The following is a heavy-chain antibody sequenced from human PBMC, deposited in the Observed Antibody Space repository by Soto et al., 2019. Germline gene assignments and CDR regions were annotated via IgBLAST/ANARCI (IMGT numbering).Heavy chain of an antibody. Sequence: QVQLVQSGAEVKKPGASVKVSCKASGYTFTSYGISWVRQAPGQGLEWTGWISAYNGNTNYAQKLQGRVTMTTDTSTSTASVELRSLRADDTAVYYCARDGQQLGTHYYYYCMDVWGQGTTVTVSS. CDR2: ISAYNGNT. V-gene: IGHV1-18*01. CDR1: GYTFTSYG. CDR3: ARDGQQLGTHYYYYCMDV. D-gene: IGHD6-13*01. J-gene: IGHJ6*02.